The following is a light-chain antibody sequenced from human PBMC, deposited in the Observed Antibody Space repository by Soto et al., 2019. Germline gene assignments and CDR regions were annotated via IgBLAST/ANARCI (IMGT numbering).Light chain of an antibody. CDR1: RDISNY. Sequence: DIQMTQSPSSLSASVGDRVTITCQTSRDISNYLNWYQHKPGKVPKLLIYDASNLESGLPSRVGGGRSRTYFSFPINSLQTEDVGTYYCEQNDNLPRLTFGGRTKVEIK. CDR2: DAS. V-gene: IGKV1-33*01. CDR3: EQNDNLPRLT. J-gene: IGKJ4*01.